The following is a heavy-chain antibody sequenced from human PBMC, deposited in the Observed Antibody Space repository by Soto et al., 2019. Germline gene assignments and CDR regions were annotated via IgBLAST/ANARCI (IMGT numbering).Heavy chain of an antibody. V-gene: IGHV2-5*02. CDR1: GFSLTTSGVG. CDR2: IYWDDDK. Sequence: QITLKESGPTLVRPTQTLTLTCTFSGFSLTTSGVGVGWIRQPRGKALEWLVVIYWDDDKRYSSSLNSRLTITNDTSKNQVVLTMTNMDPVDTATYYCAHHPYYGLGSYSFDYWGQGTLVTVSS. J-gene: IGHJ4*02. D-gene: IGHD3-10*01. CDR3: AHHPYYGLGSYSFDY.